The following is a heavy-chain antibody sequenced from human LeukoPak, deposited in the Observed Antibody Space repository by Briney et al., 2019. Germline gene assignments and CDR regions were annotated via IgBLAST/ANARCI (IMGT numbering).Heavy chain of an antibody. D-gene: IGHD3-10*01. CDR3: TPHWITMVRGVTDY. Sequence: GGSLRLSCAASGFGFSSYWMSWVRQAPGKGLEWVANIKEDGSEKYYVDSVKGRFTISRDNAKKSLYLQMNSLKTEDTAVYYCTPHWITMVRGVTDYWGQGTLVTVSS. CDR2: IKEDGSEK. CDR1: GFGFSSYW. J-gene: IGHJ4*02. V-gene: IGHV3-7*03.